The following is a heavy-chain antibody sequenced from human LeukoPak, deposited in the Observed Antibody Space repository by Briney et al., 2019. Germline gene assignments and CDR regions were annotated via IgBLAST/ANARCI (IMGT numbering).Heavy chain of an antibody. CDR2: ISGSGGST. J-gene: IGHJ3*02. V-gene: IGHV3-23*01. CDR1: GFTFSSYA. CDR3: AKGRYYYDSSDAFDI. D-gene: IGHD3-22*01. Sequence: GGSLRLSCAASGFTFSSYAMSWVRQAPGKGLEWVSAISGSGGSTYYAGSVKGRFTISRDNSKNTLFLQMNSLRAEDTAVYYCAKGRYYYDSSDAFDIWGQGTMVTVSP.